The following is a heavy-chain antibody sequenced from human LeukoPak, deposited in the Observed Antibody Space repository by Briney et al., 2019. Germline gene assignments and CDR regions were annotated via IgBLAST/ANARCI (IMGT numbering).Heavy chain of an antibody. Sequence: GGSLRLSCAASGFTVSSNYMSWVRQAPGKGLEWVSVIYSGGSTYYADSVKGRFTISRDNSKNTLYLQMNSLRAEDTAVYYCARAPGDYYDSSGYYYWGQGTLVTVSS. CDR1: GFTVSSNY. V-gene: IGHV3-66*01. CDR2: IYSGGST. J-gene: IGHJ4*02. D-gene: IGHD3-22*01. CDR3: ARAPGDYYDSSGYYY.